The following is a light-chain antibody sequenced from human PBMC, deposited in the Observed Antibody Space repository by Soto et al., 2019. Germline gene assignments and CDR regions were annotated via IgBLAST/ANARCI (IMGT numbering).Light chain of an antibody. V-gene: IGKV3-15*01. CDR3: QHYDNWPPWT. CDR2: GAS. Sequence: EIVMTQSPATLSVSPGERATLSCRASQSVSSNLAWYQQKPGQAPRLLIFGASTRATGIPARFRGSGSKPKYNLTTSSLQSEDVSVYYCQHYDNWPPWTFGQGTKVEIK. J-gene: IGKJ1*01. CDR1: QSVSSN.